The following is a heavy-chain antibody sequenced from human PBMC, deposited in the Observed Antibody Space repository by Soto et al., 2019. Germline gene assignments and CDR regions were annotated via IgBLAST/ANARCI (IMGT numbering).Heavy chain of an antibody. CDR1: GYTFTTYG. J-gene: IGHJ4*02. CDR2: ISTDNGGT. CDR3: ARDRGWEDW. V-gene: IGHV1-18*01. D-gene: IGHD1-26*01. Sequence: QVQLVQSGAEVKKPGASVKVSCKASGYTFTTYGISWVRQAPGQGLEWMGWISTDNGGTNYAQKFQGRLTMSTDTSTSTAYMELRSLRSDDTAIYFCARDRGWEDWWGQGTRVTVSS.